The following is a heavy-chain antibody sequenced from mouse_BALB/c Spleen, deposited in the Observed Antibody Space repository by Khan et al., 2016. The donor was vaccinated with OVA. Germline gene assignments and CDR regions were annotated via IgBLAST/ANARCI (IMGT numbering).Heavy chain of an antibody. CDR1: GFTFSPYS. CDR2: INSDGDYT. V-gene: IGHV5-6*01. J-gene: IGHJ3*01. D-gene: IGHD4-1*01. Sequence: EVELVESGGDLVKSGGSLKLSCAASGFTFSPYSMSWVRQTPDKRLEWVAIINSDGDYTYYPDSVEGRFNISRDNAKNTLYLQMNSLKSEDTAMYYCATHLTGSFAYWGQGTLVTVSA. CDR3: ATHLTGSFAY.